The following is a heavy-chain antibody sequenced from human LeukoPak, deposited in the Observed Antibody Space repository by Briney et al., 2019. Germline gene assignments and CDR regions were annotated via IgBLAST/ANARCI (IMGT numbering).Heavy chain of an antibody. CDR3: ARVTDRGSWYVAY. D-gene: IGHD6-13*01. Sequence: GESLKISCKSSGYNFAHYWIVWVRQMPGKGLEWMGIINPDDSATTYSPSFQGQVTISADKSISTAFLQRGSLGASDTAVYYCARVTDRGSWYVAYWGQGTLVTVSS. CDR2: INPDDSAT. CDR1: GYNFAHYW. J-gene: IGHJ4*02. V-gene: IGHV5-51*01.